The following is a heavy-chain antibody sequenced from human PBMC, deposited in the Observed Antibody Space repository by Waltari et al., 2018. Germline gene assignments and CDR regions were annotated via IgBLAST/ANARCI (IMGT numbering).Heavy chain of an antibody. CDR1: GYSISSGYY. Sequence: QVQLQESGPGLVKPSETLSLTCAVSGYSISSGYYWGWIRQPPGKGLEWSGSLYHSGSTYYNPSLRSQVTISVDTSKNQISLKPSSVTAADTAVYYCASVSVSYDGEGYYYYGMDVWGQGTTVTVSS. CDR3: ASVSVSYDGEGYYYYGMDV. CDR2: LYHSGST. J-gene: IGHJ6*02. D-gene: IGHD1-26*01. V-gene: IGHV4-38-2*01.